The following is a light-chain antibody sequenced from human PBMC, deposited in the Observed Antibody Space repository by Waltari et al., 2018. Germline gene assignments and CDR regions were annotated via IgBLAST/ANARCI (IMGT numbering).Light chain of an antibody. V-gene: IGKV4-1*01. CDR3: QQYNDAPLT. Sequence: DIVMTQSPDSLAVSLGERATINCKSSQTVLCSSNNKNQLAWYQQKPGQPPKLLIYWASTRESGVPDRFTGSGSWTDFTLTISSLQAEDVADYYCQQYNDAPLTFGGGTKLEIK. CDR2: WAS. J-gene: IGKJ4*01. CDR1: QTVLCSSNNKNQ.